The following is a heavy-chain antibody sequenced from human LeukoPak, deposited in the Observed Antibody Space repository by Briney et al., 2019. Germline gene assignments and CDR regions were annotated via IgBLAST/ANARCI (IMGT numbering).Heavy chain of an antibody. CDR1: VGTFSSYA. CDR3: ARMELWFGAFSGWFDP. J-gene: IGHJ5*02. D-gene: IGHD3-10*01. CDR2: FIPIFGTA. V-gene: IGHV1-69*13. Sequence: PVASAKVSCMASVGTFSSYAISWVRQAPGQGLEWMGGFIPIFGTANYAQKFQARVTVTADESTSTAYMELRSLRSEDTAVYYCARMELWFGAFSGWFDPWGQGTLVTVSS.